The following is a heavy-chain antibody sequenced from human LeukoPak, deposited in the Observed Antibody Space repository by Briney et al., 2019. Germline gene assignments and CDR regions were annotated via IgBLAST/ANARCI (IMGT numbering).Heavy chain of an antibody. D-gene: IGHD6-19*01. CDR3: VRHEGSISGWPFDY. Sequence: GESLKISCKGSGFAFTKYWIGWVRQMPGKGLEWMGIMYLGDSETRYSPSFQGQVTISADKSISTVFLQWSSLKASDTAMYYCVRHEGSISGWPFDYWGQGTLVTVSS. CDR1: GFAFTKYW. J-gene: IGHJ4*02. CDR2: MYLGDSET. V-gene: IGHV5-51*01.